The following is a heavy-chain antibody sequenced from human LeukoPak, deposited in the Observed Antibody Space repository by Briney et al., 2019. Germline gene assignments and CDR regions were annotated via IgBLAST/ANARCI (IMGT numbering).Heavy chain of an antibody. CDR3: ARGHSPVATPVSYLQH. D-gene: IGHD5-12*01. J-gene: IGHJ1*01. Sequence: SETLSLTCAVYVGSFSGYYWSWIRQPPGKGLEWIGEINHSGSTNYSPSLKSRVTILVDTSKNQFSLKLSSVTAAGTAVYYCARGHSPVATPVSYLQHRGQGTLVTVSS. V-gene: IGHV4-34*01. CDR1: VGSFSGYY. CDR2: INHSGST.